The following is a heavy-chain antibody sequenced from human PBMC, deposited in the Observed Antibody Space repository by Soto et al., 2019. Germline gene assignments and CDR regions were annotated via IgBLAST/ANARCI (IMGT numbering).Heavy chain of an antibody. Sequence: PGGSLRLSCAASGFTFSSYAMSWVRQAPGKGLEWVSAISGSGGSTYYADSVEGRFTISRDNSKNTLYLQMNSLRAEDTAVYYCAKDPGYSSGWYGELGYWGQGTLVTVSS. J-gene: IGHJ4*02. CDR1: GFTFSSYA. CDR2: ISGSGGST. V-gene: IGHV3-23*01. CDR3: AKDPGYSSGWYGELGY. D-gene: IGHD6-19*01.